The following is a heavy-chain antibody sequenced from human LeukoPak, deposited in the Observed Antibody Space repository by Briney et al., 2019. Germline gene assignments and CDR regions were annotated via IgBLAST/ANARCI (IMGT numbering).Heavy chain of an antibody. D-gene: IGHD3-9*01. Sequence: SETLSLTCTVSGGSISSYYGSWLRQPPGKGGEWVGYIYYSGSTNYNTSRKSRVTITEEKTKKQYSLKLSSVTAADTAVYYCARVVSTKDYDILTGSYFDYWGQGTLVTVSS. J-gene: IGHJ4*02. CDR2: IYYSGST. CDR1: GGSISSYY. V-gene: IGHV4-59*01. CDR3: ARVVSTKDYDILTGSYFDY.